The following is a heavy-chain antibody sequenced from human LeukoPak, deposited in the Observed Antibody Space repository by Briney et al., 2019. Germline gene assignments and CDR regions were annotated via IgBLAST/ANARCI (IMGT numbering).Heavy chain of an antibody. Sequence: GASVKVSCKTSGFTFITYYIHWLRQAPGQGLEWMGWINPHSGGTNFAQKFQARVTMTRDTSINTAYMEVSRLRSDDTAVYYCARDRAPDSNPFDPWGQGTLVTVSS. D-gene: IGHD3-22*01. CDR1: GFTFITYY. CDR3: ARDRAPDSNPFDP. V-gene: IGHV1-2*02. CDR2: INPHSGGT. J-gene: IGHJ5*02.